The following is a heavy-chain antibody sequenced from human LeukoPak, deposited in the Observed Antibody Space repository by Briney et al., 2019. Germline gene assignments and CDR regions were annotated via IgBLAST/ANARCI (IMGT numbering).Heavy chain of an antibody. J-gene: IGHJ4*02. CDR1: GGSISSSSYY. CDR3: ARFGIYGSGSYSRPYDY. CDR2: IYYSGST. V-gene: IGHV4-39*01. D-gene: IGHD3-10*01. Sequence: SETLSLTCTVSGGSISSSSYYWGWIRQPPGKGLEWIGGIYYSGSTYYNPSLKSRVTISVDTSKNQFSLKLSSVTAADTAVYYCARFGIYGSGSYSRPYDYWGQGTLVTVSS.